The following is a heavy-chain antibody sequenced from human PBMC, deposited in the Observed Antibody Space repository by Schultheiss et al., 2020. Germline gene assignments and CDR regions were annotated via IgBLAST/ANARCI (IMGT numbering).Heavy chain of an antibody. CDR2: ISWNSGSI. CDR3: AKDLSSSWYRKVGPDFDY. CDR1: GFTFDDYA. V-gene: IGHV3-9*01. Sequence: SLKISCAASGFTFDDYAMHWVRQAPGKGLEWVSGISWNSGSIGYADSVKGRFTISRDNAKNSLYLQMNSLRAEDTALYYCAKDLSSSWYRKVGPDFDYWGQGTLVTVYS. J-gene: IGHJ4*02. D-gene: IGHD6-13*01.